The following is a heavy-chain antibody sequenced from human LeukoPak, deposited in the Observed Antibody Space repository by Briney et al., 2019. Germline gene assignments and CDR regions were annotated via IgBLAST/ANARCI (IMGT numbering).Heavy chain of an antibody. Sequence: GGSLRLSCAASGFTVITNDMTWVRQAPGEGLEWVSVLYSDGNTKYADSAQGRFTISRDNSKNTLYLEMNSLSPDDTAVYYCARGVEPLAANTLAYWGQGTLVTVSS. V-gene: IGHV3-53*01. J-gene: IGHJ4*02. D-gene: IGHD1-14*01. CDR2: LYSDGNT. CDR3: ARGVEPLAANTLAY. CDR1: GFTVITND.